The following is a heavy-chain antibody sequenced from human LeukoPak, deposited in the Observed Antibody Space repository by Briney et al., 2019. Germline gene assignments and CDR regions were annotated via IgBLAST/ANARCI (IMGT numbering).Heavy chain of an antibody. CDR1: GGSISSGGYY. Sequence: SQTLSLTCTVSGGSISSGGYYWSWIRQHPGKGLEWIGYIYYSGSTYYNPSLKSRVTISVDTSKNQFSLKLSSVTAADTAVYYCARRVDYGSGSKTVGWFDPWGQGTLVTVSS. J-gene: IGHJ5*02. CDR2: IYYSGST. D-gene: IGHD3-10*01. CDR3: ARRVDYGSGSKTVGWFDP. V-gene: IGHV4-31*03.